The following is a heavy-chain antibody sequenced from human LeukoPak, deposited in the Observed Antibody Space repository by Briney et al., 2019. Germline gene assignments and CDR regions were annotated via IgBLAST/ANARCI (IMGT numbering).Heavy chain of an antibody. CDR2: INPNSGGT. CDR3: ARFYCSSTSCYQRINAFDI. J-gene: IGHJ3*02. Sequence: ASVKVSCKASGYTFTGYYMHWVRQAPGQGLEWMGWINPNSGGTNYAQKFQGRVTMTRDTSISTAYMELGRLRSDDTAVYYCARFYCSSTSCYQRINAFDIWGQGTMVTVSS. D-gene: IGHD2-2*01. V-gene: IGHV1-2*02. CDR1: GYTFTGYY.